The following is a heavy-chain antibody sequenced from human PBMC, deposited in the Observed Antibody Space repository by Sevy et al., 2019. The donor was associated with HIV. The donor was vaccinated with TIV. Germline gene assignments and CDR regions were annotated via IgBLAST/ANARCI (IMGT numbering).Heavy chain of an antibody. D-gene: IGHD6-13*01. J-gene: IGHJ4*02. Sequence: RSLRLSCAGSGFTFYNYGIHWVRQAPGKGLEWVTMISYDGKNENYADSVKGRFTISRDNSKNTVYLQMNSLRPDDTAIYYCAKDRSGSWSVDYWGQGTLVTVSS. CDR1: GFTFYNYG. V-gene: IGHV3-30*18. CDR3: AKDRSGSWSVDY. CDR2: ISYDGKNE.